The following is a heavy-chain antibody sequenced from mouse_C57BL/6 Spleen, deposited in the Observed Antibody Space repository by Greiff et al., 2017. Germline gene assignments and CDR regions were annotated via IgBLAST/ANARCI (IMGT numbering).Heavy chain of an antibody. Sequence: QVQLQQSGAELVKPGASVKMSCKASGYTFTSYWITWVKQRPGQGLEWIGDIYPGSGSTNYNEKFKSKATLTVDTSSSTAYMQLSSLTSEDSAVYYCARERDGYDGYYALAYWGQGTLVTVSA. CDR1: GYTFTSYW. V-gene: IGHV1-55*01. CDR3: ARERDGYDGYYALAY. CDR2: IYPGSGST. J-gene: IGHJ3*01. D-gene: IGHD2-3*01.